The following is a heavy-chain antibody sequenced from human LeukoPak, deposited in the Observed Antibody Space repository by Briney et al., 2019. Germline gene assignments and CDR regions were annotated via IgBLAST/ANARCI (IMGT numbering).Heavy chain of an antibody. CDR2: INHSGST. V-gene: IGHV4-34*01. Sequence: SETLSLTCAVYGGSFSGYYWSWIRQPPGKGLEWIGEINHSGSTNYNPSLKSRVTISVDTSKNQFSLKLSSVTAADTAVYYCARDLGHYDSSGYYYYYYYYMDVWGKGTTVTVSS. D-gene: IGHD3-22*01. CDR3: ARDLGHYDSSGYYYYYYYYMDV. CDR1: GGSFSGYY. J-gene: IGHJ6*03.